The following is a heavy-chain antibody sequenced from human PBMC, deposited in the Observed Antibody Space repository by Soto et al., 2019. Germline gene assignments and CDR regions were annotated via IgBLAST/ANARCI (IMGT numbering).Heavy chain of an antibody. CDR3: ARDVDKRNFYEFWSGSLH. CDR1: GFTFSTYW. V-gene: IGHV3-7*01. D-gene: IGHD3-3*01. CDR2: INQDGRET. Sequence: EVQLVESGGALVQPGGSLRLSCAASGFTFSTYWMTWVRQAPGKGLEWVANINQDGRETYSVYSLKCRFTISRDNAKNPLYPQINCLTAEHTAVYYCARDVDKRNFYEFWSGSLHWAHGTLVSFSS. J-gene: IGHJ4*01.